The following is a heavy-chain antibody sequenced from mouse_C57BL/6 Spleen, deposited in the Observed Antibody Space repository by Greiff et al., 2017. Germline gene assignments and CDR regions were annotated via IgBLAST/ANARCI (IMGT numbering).Heavy chain of an antibody. CDR1: GYTFTSYW. CDR2: IDPSDSYT. Sequence: VQLQQSGAELVKPGASVKLSCKASGYTFTSYWMQWVKQRPGQGLEWIGEIDPSDSYTNYNQQFKGKATLTVDTSSSTAYMQLSSLTSEDSAVYYCARGDYGTKDWYFDVWGPGTTVTVSS. V-gene: IGHV1-50*01. CDR3: ARGDYGTKDWYFDV. J-gene: IGHJ1*01. D-gene: IGHD1-1*01.